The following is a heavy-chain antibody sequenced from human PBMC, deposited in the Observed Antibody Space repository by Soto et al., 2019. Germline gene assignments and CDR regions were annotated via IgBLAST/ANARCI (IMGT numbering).Heavy chain of an antibody. CDR3: ATYDYGDYVRAY. Sequence: EVQLVESGGGLVQPGGSLRLSCAASGFTFSSYSMNWVRQAPGKGLEWVSYISSSSSTIYYADSVKGRFTISRDNAKNSLYLQMNSLRDEDTAVYYCATYDYGDYVRAYWGQGTLVTVSS. CDR1: GFTFSSYS. CDR2: ISSSSSTI. D-gene: IGHD4-17*01. V-gene: IGHV3-48*02. J-gene: IGHJ4*02.